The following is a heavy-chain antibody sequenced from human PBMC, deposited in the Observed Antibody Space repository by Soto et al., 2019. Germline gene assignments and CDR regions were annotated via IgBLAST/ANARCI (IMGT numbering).Heavy chain of an antibody. CDR1: GFTVSSNY. D-gene: IGHD3-9*01. J-gene: IGHJ3*02. Sequence: EVQLVESGGGLIQPGGSLRLSCAASGFTVSSNYMSWVRQAPGKGLGWVSVIYSGGSTYYADSVKGRFTISRDNSKNTLYLQMNSLRAEDTAVYYCARERDFDWAPGRAFYIWGQGTMVTVSS. V-gene: IGHV3-53*01. CDR2: IYSGGST. CDR3: ARERDFDWAPGRAFYI.